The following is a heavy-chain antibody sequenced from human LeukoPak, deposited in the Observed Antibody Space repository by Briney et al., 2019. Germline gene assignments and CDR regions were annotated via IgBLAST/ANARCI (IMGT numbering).Heavy chain of an antibody. Sequence: PSETLSLTCTVSGGSISSGGYYWSWIRQHPGKGLEWIGYIYYSGSTYYNPPLKSRVTISVDTSKNQFSLKLSSVTAADTAVYYCARGGPGRYEVAFDIWGQGTMVTVSS. V-gene: IGHV4-31*03. J-gene: IGHJ3*02. CDR3: ARGGPGRYEVAFDI. CDR2: IYYSGST. CDR1: GGSISSGGYY. D-gene: IGHD1-1*01.